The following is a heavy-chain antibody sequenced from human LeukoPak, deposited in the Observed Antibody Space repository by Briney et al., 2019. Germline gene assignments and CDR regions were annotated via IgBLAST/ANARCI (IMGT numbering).Heavy chain of an antibody. D-gene: IGHD4-17*01. CDR1: GFTFSSYE. CDR3: ARDEEADYGDYGASFDY. V-gene: IGHV3-21*01. Sequence: GGSLRLSCAASGFTFSSYEMNWVRQAPGKGLEWVSSISSSSSYIYYADSVKGRFTISRDNAKNSLYLQMNSLRAEDTAVYYCARDEEADYGDYGASFDYWGQGTLVTVSS. J-gene: IGHJ4*02. CDR2: ISSSSSYI.